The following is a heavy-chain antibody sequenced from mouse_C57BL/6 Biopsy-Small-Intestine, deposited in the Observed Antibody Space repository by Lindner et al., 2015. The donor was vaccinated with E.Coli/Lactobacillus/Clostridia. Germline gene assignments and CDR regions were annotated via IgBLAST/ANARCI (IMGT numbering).Heavy chain of an antibody. CDR3: ARYHPSVPNSFDI. V-gene: IGHV1S29*02. Sequence: SVKVSCKASGYTFTNYDIEWVRQTTGQGLEWMGYMNANDGHAGYVQKFQGRVTMTRDTSINTAYMELSSLTPEDTAVYYCARYHPSVPNSFDIWGQGTMVTVSS. CDR2: MNANDGHA. CDR1: GYTFTNYD. D-gene: IGHD2-10*02. J-gene: IGHJ3*01.